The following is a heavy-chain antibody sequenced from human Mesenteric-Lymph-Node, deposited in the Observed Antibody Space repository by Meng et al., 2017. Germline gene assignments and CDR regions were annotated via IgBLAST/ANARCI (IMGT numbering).Heavy chain of an antibody. J-gene: IGHJ4*02. D-gene: IGHD2-2*01. CDR2: IWYDGSNK. CDR3: ARDLAGNLVVPAANFDY. CDR1: GFTFSSYG. V-gene: IGHV3-33*01. Sequence: GESLKISCAASGFTFSSYGMHWVRQAPGKGLEWVAVIWYDGSNKYYAYSVKGRFTISRDNSKNTLYLQMNSLRAEDTAVYYCARDLAGNLVVPAANFDYWGQGTLVTVSS.